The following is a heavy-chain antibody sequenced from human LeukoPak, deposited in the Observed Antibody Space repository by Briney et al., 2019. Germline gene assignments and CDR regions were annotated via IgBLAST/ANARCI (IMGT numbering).Heavy chain of an antibody. Sequence: GGSLRLSCAASGFAFSNYAMNWVRQAPGKGLEWVSTISGSGGSTYYADSVKGRFTISRDNSKNTLYLQTTSLRAEDTAIYYCAKDKTYYYDDSGYNYFDYWGRGTLVTVSS. V-gene: IGHV3-23*01. CDR1: GFAFSNYA. J-gene: IGHJ4*02. D-gene: IGHD3-22*01. CDR3: AKDKTYYYDDSGYNYFDY. CDR2: ISGSGGST.